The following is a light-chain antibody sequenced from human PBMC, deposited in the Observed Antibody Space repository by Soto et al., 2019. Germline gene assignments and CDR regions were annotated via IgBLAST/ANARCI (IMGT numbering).Light chain of an antibody. V-gene: IGLV2-8*01. J-gene: IGLJ1*01. CDR1: SSDVGGYNY. CDR2: EVS. CDR3: SSYVGSNNV. Sequence: QSVLTQPPSASGSPGQSVTISCTGTSSDVGGYNYVSWYQQHPGNAPKLMIYEVSKRPSGVPDRFSGSKSGNTASLTVSGLQAEDEDDYYCSSYVGSNNVLGHGTKVTVL.